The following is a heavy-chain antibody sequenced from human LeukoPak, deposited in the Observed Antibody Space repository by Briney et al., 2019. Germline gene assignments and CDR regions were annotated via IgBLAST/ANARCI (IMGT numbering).Heavy chain of an antibody. CDR2: IKADGGEK. CDR3: TRDPRHFDS. J-gene: IGHJ5*01. V-gene: IGHV3-7*01. Sequence: GGSLRLSCAASGFTFSTYWMNWFRQTPGKGLEWVAKIKADGGEKDHVASVKGRFTISRDNAKNSLYLQMSSLRVEDTAVYYCTRDPRHFDSCGQGTLVTVSS. CDR1: GFTFSTYW. D-gene: IGHD6-6*01.